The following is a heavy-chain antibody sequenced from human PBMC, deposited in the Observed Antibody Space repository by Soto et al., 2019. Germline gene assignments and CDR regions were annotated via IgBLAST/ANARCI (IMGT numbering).Heavy chain of an antibody. CDR2: IYYSGST. J-gene: IGHJ5*02. CDR3: ARHKGGNLRIPFDP. CDR1: GGSISSSSYY. Sequence: QLQLQESGPGLVKPSETLSLTCTVSGGSISSSSYYWGWIRQPPGKGLEWIGSIYYSGSTYYNPSLKSRVTISVDTSKNQFSLKLSSVTAADTAVYYCARHKGGNLRIPFDPWGQGTLVTVSS. D-gene: IGHD1-26*01. V-gene: IGHV4-39*01.